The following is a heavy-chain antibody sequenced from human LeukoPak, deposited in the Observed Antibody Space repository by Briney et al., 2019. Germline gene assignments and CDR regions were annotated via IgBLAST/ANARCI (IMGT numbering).Heavy chain of an antibody. V-gene: IGHV4-39*07. CDR2: IYYNGST. J-gene: IGHJ4*02. D-gene: IGHD1-26*01. Sequence: SETLSLTCTVSGGSISSSSYYWGWIRQPPGKGLEWIGSIYYNGSTYYNPSLKSRVTISVDTSKNQFSLKLSSVTAADTAVYYCARGGDSGSYTFDYWGQGTLVTVSS. CDR3: ARGGDSGSYTFDY. CDR1: GGSISSSSYY.